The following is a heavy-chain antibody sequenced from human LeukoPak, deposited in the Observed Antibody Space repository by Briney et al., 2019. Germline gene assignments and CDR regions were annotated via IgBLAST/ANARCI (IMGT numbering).Heavy chain of an antibody. CDR1: GGSISSYY. Sequence: SETLSLTCTVSGGSISSYYWSWIRQPPGKGLEWIGEINHSGSTNYNPSLKSRVTISVDTSKNQFSLKLSSVTAADTAVYYCARHSGYDPYYFDYWGQGTLVTVSS. CDR3: ARHSGYDPYYFDY. D-gene: IGHD5-12*01. CDR2: INHSGST. J-gene: IGHJ4*02. V-gene: IGHV4-34*01.